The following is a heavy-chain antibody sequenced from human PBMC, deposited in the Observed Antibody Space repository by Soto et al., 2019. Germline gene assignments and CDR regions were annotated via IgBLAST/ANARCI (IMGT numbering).Heavy chain of an antibody. CDR3: AAGTGGTYYDFWSGQPDYYYGMDV. CDR1: GYTFTSYD. D-gene: IGHD3-3*01. CDR2: IVVGSGNT. J-gene: IGHJ6*02. Sequence: GASVKVSCKASGYTFTSYDINWVRQATGQGLEWMGWIVVGSGNTNYAQKFQERVTITRDMSTSTAYMELSSLRSEDTAVYYCAAGTGGTYYDFWSGQPDYYYGMDVWGQGTTVTVSS. V-gene: IGHV1-58*02.